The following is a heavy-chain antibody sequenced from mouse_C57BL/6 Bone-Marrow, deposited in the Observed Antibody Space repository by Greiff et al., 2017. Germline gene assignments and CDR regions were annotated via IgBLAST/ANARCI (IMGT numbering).Heavy chain of an antibody. CDR1: GFSLTSYG. CDR2: IWRGGST. J-gene: IGHJ1*03. Sequence: VQLKESGPGLVQPSQSLSITCTVSGFSLTSYGVHWVRQSPGKGLEWLGVIWRGGSTDYNAAFMSRLSITKDNSKSQVFFKMNSLQADDTAIYYCAKNRYYGSSYGYFDVWGTGTTVTVSS. V-gene: IGHV2-5*01. CDR3: AKNRYYGSSYGYFDV. D-gene: IGHD1-1*01.